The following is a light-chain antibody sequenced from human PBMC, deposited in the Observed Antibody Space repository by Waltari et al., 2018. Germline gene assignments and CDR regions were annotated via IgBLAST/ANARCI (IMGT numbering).Light chain of an antibody. CDR3: QQYNSWPRT. CDR1: QRVSSD. J-gene: IGKJ1*01. Sequence: EVMMTQSPAPLSVSPGERATLSCRASQRVSSDLAWYQQKAGQAPRLLIYAASTRATGIPARFSGSGSGTEFTLTISSLQSEDFAVYYCQQYNSWPRTFGLGTKVETK. CDR2: AAS. V-gene: IGKV3-15*01.